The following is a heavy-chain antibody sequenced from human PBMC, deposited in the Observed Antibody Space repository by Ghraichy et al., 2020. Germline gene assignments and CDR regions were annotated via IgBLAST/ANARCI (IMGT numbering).Heavy chain of an antibody. CDR1: GFSLRTRGVG. CDR2: IYWDDDK. CDR3: AGDLYSSGKGNFDY. D-gene: IGHD3-10*01. J-gene: IGHJ4*02. Sequence: SGPTLVKPTQTLTLTCTFSGFSLRTRGVGVAWIRQPPGKALEWLTAIYWDDDKRYSPSLKSRLTITKDTSKNQVVLIMTNMDPVDTATYHCAGDLYSSGKGNFDYWSQGTLISVSS. V-gene: IGHV2-5*02.